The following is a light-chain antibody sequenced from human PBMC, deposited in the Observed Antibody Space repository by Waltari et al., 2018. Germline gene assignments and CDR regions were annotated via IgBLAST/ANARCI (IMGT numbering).Light chain of an antibody. V-gene: IGKV3-20*01. CDR3: RKKVTLPAT. CDR1: HSVGSSS. Sequence: VLTQSPGTAYLSPGESDPLSFRASHSVGSSSLAWYQQNPGQAPMLVIYRPSRRATAIPDRFSGSGSGKDFNHSIGRLEPGDFAVFDCRKKVTLPATFSEATKV. J-gene: IGKJ1*01. CDR2: RPS.